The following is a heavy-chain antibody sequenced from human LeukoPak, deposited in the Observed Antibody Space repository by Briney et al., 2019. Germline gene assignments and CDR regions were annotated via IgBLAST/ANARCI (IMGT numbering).Heavy chain of an antibody. CDR3: ARDSRYYDFWSGYLPGYYYYYGMDV. CDR2: IYYSGST. D-gene: IGHD3-3*01. CDR1: GGSISSYY. V-gene: IGHV4-59*01. J-gene: IGHJ6*02. Sequence: PSETLSLTCTVSGGSISSYYWSWIRQPPGKGLEWIGYIYYSGSTNYNPSLKSRVTISVDTSKNQFSLKLSSVTVADTAVYYCARDSRYYDFWSGYLPGYYYYYGMDVWGQGTTVTVSS.